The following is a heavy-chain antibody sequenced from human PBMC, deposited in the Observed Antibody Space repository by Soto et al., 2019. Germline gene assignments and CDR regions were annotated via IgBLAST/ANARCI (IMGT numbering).Heavy chain of an antibody. CDR1: IGSFSGYY. CDR3: ARAPKVSGSSQTRPDF. CDR2: ISQSGNT. D-gene: IGHD6-6*01. V-gene: IGHV4-34*01. J-gene: IGHJ4*02. Sequence: PSETLSPTCSIYIGSFSGYYWSWIRHPPGKGLEWIGEISQSGNTNYSPSLKSRVSISIDTSKKQFSLNLASVSAADTAVYYCARAPKVSGSSQTRPDFWGQGTLVTVSS.